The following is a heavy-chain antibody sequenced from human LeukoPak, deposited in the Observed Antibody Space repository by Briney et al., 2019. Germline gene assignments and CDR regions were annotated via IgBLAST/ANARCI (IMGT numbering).Heavy chain of an antibody. CDR3: AKSLSMRGRFYFDY. D-gene: IGHD2/OR15-2a*01. CDR1: GFTFSSYG. V-gene: IGHV3-30*02. J-gene: IGHJ4*02. CDR2: IRYDGSNK. Sequence: GGSLRLSCAASGFTFSSYGMHWVRQAPGKGLEWVAFIRYDGSNKYYADSVKGRFTISRDSSKNTLYLQMNSLRAEDTAVYYCAKSLSMRGRFYFDYWGQGTLVTVSS.